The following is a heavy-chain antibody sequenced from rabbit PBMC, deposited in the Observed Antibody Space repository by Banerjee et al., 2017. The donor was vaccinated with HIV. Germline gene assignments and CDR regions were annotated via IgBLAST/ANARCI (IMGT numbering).Heavy chain of an antibody. V-gene: IGHV1S45*01. D-gene: IGHD5-1*01. J-gene: IGHJ4*01. Sequence: QEQLVESGGGLVQPEGSLTLTCTASGFSFSSSYWICWVRQAPGKGLEWIACIYSGSSGSTYYASWAKGRFTISKASSTTVTLQMTSLTAADSATYFCARDVGGNYYYSLWGPGTLVTVS. CDR2: IYSGSSGST. CDR3: ARDVGGNYYYSL. CDR1: GFSFSSSYW.